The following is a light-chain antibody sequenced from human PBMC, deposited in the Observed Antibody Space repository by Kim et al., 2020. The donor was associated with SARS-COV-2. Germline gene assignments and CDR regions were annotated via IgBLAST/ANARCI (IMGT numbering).Light chain of an antibody. J-gene: IGKJ2*03. CDR3: MQGSHWPYS. CDR1: QSLVYRYGNTY. Sequence: DVVMTQSPLSLPVTLGQPASISCRSSQSLVYRYGNTYLNWFQQGPGQSPRRLIYKVSNRDSGVPDRFSGSGSGTDFTLTISRVEAGDVGVYYCMQGSHWPYSFGQGTKLEI. CDR2: KVS. V-gene: IGKV2-30*01.